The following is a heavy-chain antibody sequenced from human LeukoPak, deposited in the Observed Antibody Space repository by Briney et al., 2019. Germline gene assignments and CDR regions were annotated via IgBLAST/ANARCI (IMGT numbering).Heavy chain of an antibody. V-gene: IGHV4-30-4*07. D-gene: IGHD3-10*01. Sequence: PSETLSLTCTISGGSINSAPYSWSWMRQPPGKGLEWIGYKYHGGNTHYNPSLKSRAMITSDMSKNQVFLELSSVTAADTAVYYCARGQHYGLVSWFAPWGQGTVVTVSP. J-gene: IGHJ5*02. CDR3: ARGQHYGLVSWFAP. CDR2: KYHGGNT. CDR1: GGSINSAPYS.